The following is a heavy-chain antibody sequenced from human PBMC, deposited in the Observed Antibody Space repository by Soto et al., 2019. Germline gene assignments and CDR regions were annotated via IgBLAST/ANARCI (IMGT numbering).Heavy chain of an antibody. CDR1: GGTFSSYA. J-gene: IGHJ6*03. CDR3: ARGKSTIFGVVLRELYYYMDV. Sequence: ASVKVSCKASGGTFSSYAISWVRQAPGQGLEWMGGIIPIFGTANYAQKFQGRVTITADESTSTAYMELSSLRSEDMAVYYCARGKSTIFGVVLRELYYYMDVWGKGTTVTVSS. V-gene: IGHV1-69*13. D-gene: IGHD3-3*01. CDR2: IIPIFGTA.